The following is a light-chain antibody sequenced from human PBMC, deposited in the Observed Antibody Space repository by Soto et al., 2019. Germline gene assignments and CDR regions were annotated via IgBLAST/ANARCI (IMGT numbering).Light chain of an antibody. J-gene: IGKJ1*01. V-gene: IGKV1-5*01. CDR1: QIIGTS. CDR3: QQYNIFWT. CDR2: DVS. Sequence: DIQMTQSPSTLSAFVGDRVTITCRASQIIGTSLAWYQQKPGKAPKVLIYDVSTLQSGVPSRFSGSGSGTEFTLTISSLQPDDSATYYCQQYNIFWTFGQGTKVDIK.